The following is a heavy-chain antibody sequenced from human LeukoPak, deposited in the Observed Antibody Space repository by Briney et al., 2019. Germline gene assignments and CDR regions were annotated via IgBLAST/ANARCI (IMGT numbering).Heavy chain of an antibody. CDR3: ARHYGYQQWLQIDEYYFDY. J-gene: IGHJ4*02. CDR2: IYYSGST. D-gene: IGHD6-19*01. Sequence: PSETLSLTCTVSGGSISSSSYYWGWIRQPPGKGLEWIGSIYYSGSTYYNPSLKSRVTISVDTSKNQFSLKLSSVTAADTAVYYRARHYGYQQWLQIDEYYFDYWGQGTLATVSS. V-gene: IGHV4-39*01. CDR1: GGSISSSSYY.